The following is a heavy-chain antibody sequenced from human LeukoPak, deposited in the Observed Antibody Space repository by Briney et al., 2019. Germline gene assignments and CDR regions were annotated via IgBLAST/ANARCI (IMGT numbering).Heavy chain of an antibody. Sequence: VASVNVSCKASGGTFSSYAISWVRQAPGQGLEWMGGIIPIFGTANYAQKFQGRVTITADESTSTAYMELSSLRSEDTAVYYCARAGSGSYYTLDYWGQGTLVTVSS. J-gene: IGHJ4*02. V-gene: IGHV1-69*01. D-gene: IGHD3-10*01. CDR3: ARAGSGSYYTLDY. CDR2: IIPIFGTA. CDR1: GGTFSSYA.